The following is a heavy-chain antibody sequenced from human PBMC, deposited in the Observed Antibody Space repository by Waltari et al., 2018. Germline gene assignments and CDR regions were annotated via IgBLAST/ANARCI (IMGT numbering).Heavy chain of an antibody. CDR3: ARESVTPYGMDV. CDR1: GFTLRSYS. V-gene: IGHV3-48*01. D-gene: IGHD4-17*01. CDR2: ISSSSSTI. J-gene: IGHJ6*02. Sequence: EVQLVESGGGLVQPGGSLRLSCAASGFTLRSYSMNWFRQAPGKGLEWVSYISSSSSTIYYADSVKGRFTISRDNAKNSLYLQMNSLRAEDTAVYYCARESVTPYGMDVWGQGTTVTVSS.